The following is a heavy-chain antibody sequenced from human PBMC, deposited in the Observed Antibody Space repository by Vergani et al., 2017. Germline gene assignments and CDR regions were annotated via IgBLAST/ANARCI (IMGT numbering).Heavy chain of an antibody. Sequence: QVQLQQWGAGLLKPSETLSLTCAVYGGSFSGSYWSWIRQPPGKGLEWIGEINHSGSTNYNPSLKSRVTISVDTSKNQFSLKLSSVTAADTAVYYCTRGVRYGDYFPAKSLLYYYGMDVWGQGTTVTVSS. V-gene: IGHV4-34*01. D-gene: IGHD4-17*01. CDR3: TRGVRYGDYFPAKSLLYYYGMDV. CDR2: INHSGST. CDR1: GGSFSGSY. J-gene: IGHJ6*02.